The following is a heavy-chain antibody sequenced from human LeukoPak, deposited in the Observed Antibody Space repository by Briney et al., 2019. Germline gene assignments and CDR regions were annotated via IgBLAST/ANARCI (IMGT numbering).Heavy chain of an antibody. CDR1: GGTFSSYA. V-gene: IGHV1-69*06. CDR3: ATSLGLANDAFDI. CDR2: IIPIFGTA. D-gene: IGHD3-16*02. J-gene: IGHJ3*02. Sequence: ASVKVSCKASGGTFSSYAISWVRQALGQGLEWMGGIIPIFGTANYAQKFQGRVTMTEDTSTDTAYMELSSLRSEDTAVYYCATSLGLANDAFDIWGQGTMVTVSS.